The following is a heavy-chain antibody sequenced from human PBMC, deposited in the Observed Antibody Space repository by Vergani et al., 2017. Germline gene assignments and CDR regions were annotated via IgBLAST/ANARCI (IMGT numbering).Heavy chain of an antibody. D-gene: IGHD3-10*01. V-gene: IGHV4-59*01. CDR1: GGSMSGYY. CDR3: GRVADFYGLGSRLLDL. CDR2: MYQSGST. J-gene: IGHJ5*02. Sequence: QVRLQESGPGLVKPSETLSLTCSVPGGSMSGYYWSWIRQPPGKELEWIGYMYQSGSTNYNPSLETRVTISGDTSKNPFSLKLNSVTAADTAVYYCGRVADFYGLGSRLLDLWGQGILVTVSS.